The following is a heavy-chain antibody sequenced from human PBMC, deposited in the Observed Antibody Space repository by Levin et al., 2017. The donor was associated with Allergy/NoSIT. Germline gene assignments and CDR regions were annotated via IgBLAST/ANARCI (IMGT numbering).Heavy chain of an antibody. Sequence: LSLTCAASGFTFSSYGMHWVRQAPGKGLEWGAVIWYDGSNKYYADSVKGRFTISRDNSKNTLYLQMNSLRAEDTAVYYCARARKMNWNHGYFDYWGQGTLVTVSS. D-gene: IGHD1-1*01. CDR1: GFTFSSYG. CDR2: IWYDGSNK. J-gene: IGHJ4*02. CDR3: ARARKMNWNHGYFDY. V-gene: IGHV3-33*01.